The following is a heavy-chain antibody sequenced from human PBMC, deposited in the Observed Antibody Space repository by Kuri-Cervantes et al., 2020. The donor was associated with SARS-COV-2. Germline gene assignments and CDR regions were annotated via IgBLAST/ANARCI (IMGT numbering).Heavy chain of an antibody. Sequence: GGSLRLSCAASEFTFSSYTMHWVRQAPGKGLEWVAVISYDGSNKYYADSVKGRFTISRDNSKNTLYLQMNSLRAEDTAVYYCARDALTPGRWYYYDSSGYYDYWGQGTLVTVSS. CDR3: ARDALTPGRWYYYDSSGYYDY. J-gene: IGHJ4*02. CDR1: EFTFSSYT. V-gene: IGHV3-30*07. CDR2: ISYDGSNK. D-gene: IGHD3-22*01.